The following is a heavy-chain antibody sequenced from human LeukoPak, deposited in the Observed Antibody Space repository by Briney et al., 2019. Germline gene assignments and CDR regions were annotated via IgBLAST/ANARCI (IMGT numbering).Heavy chain of an antibody. D-gene: IGHD2-2*01. Sequence: PSETLSLTCTVSGGSISSGSYYWSWIRQPAGTGLEWIGRIYTSGSTNYNPSLKSRVTISVDTSKNQFSLKLSSVTAADTAVYYCARGGCSSTSCYAGFSLYAFDIWGQGTMVTVSS. V-gene: IGHV4-61*02. CDR1: GGSISSGSYY. CDR3: ARGGCSSTSCYAGFSLYAFDI. CDR2: IYTSGST. J-gene: IGHJ3*02.